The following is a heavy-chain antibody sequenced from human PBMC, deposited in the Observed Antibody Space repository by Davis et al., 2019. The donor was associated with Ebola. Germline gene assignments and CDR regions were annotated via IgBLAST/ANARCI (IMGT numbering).Heavy chain of an antibody. CDR2: IYYSGTT. Sequence: SETLSLTCTVSGGSISSSSYYWGWIRQPPGKGLEWIGSIYYSGTTNYNPSLKSRVTISVDTSKNQFSLKLSSVTAADTAAYYCARRDGSSGWYNYYGMDVWGQGTTVTVSS. CDR1: GGSISSSSYY. CDR3: ARRDGSSGWYNYYGMDV. V-gene: IGHV4-39*07. J-gene: IGHJ6*02. D-gene: IGHD6-19*01.